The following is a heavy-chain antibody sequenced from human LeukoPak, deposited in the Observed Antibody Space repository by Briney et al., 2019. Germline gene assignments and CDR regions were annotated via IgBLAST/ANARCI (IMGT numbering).Heavy chain of an antibody. CDR2: ISGSGGST. D-gene: IGHD3-10*01. CDR3: AKLGSGSYYDY. CDR1: GFTFSSYG. Sequence: GGTLRLSCAASGFTFSSYGMSWVRQAPGEGLEWVSAISGSGGSTYYADSVKGRFTISRDNSKNTLYLQMNSLRAEDTAVYYCAKLGSGSYYDYWGQGTLVTVSS. J-gene: IGHJ4*02. V-gene: IGHV3-23*01.